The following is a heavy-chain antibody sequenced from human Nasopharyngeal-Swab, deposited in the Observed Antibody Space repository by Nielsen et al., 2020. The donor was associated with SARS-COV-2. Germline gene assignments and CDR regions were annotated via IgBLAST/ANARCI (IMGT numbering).Heavy chain of an antibody. J-gene: IGHJ4*02. V-gene: IGHV3-21*01. D-gene: IGHD1-26*01. Sequence: GGSLRLSCAASGFTFSSYSMNWVRQAPGKGLEWVSSISSSSSYIYYADSVKGRFAISRDNAKNSLYLQMNSLRAEDTAVYYCARDGVGATPFDYWGQGTLVTVSS. CDR2: ISSSSSYI. CDR1: GFTFSSYS. CDR3: ARDGVGATPFDY.